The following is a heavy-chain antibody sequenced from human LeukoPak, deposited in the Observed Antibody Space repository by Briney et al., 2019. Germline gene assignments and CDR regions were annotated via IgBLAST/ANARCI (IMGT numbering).Heavy chain of an antibody. V-gene: IGHV4-59*12. CDR2: IYYSGST. CDR1: GDSISSYY. CDR3: ASGRGRRYFDY. Sequence: SETLSLTCTVSGDSISSYYWSWIRQPPGKGLEWIGYIYYSGSTNYNPSLKSRVTISVDTSKNQVSLKLSSVTAADTAVYYCASGRGRRYFDYWGQGTLVTVSS. J-gene: IGHJ4*02.